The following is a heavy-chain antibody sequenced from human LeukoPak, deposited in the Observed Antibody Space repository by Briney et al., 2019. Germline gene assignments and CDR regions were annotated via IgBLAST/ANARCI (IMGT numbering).Heavy chain of an antibody. CDR2: IYYSGST. CDR3: ARLQGYNRHLDY. Sequence: SETLSLTCTVSGGSISSYYWSWIRQPPGKGLEWVGYIYYSGSTNYNPSLKSRVTISVDTSKTQFSLKLSSVTAADTAVYYCARLQGYNRHLDYWGQGTLVTVSS. D-gene: IGHD1-14*01. V-gene: IGHV4-59*08. J-gene: IGHJ4*02. CDR1: GGSISSYY.